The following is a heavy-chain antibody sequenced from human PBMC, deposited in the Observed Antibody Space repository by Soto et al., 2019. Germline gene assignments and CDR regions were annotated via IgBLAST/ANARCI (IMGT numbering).Heavy chain of an antibody. D-gene: IGHD6-19*01. Sequence: GASVKVSCKASGYIFTGYYMHWVRQAPGQGLEWMGWINPNSGDTNYTQKFQGWVTMTRDTSLSTAYMELSRLRSDDTAVYYCATSRISIAVAGETEYYFDYWGQGTPVTVSS. CDR3: ATSRISIAVAGETEYYFDY. CDR1: GYIFTGYY. J-gene: IGHJ4*02. CDR2: INPNSGDT. V-gene: IGHV1-2*04.